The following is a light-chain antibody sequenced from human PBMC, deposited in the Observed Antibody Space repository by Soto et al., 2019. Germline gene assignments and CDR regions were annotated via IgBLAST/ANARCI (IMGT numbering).Light chain of an antibody. CDR2: GPS. V-gene: IGKV3-20*01. J-gene: IGKJ4*02. Sequence: EIVLTQSPGTLSLSPGERATLSCRASQSISSSYLAWYQQKPGQAPRLLIYGPSSRATGIPDRFSGSGSGTDFTLTISRLEPEDVALYYCQQYGSSPPTLAFGGGTKVEIK. CDR1: QSISSSY. CDR3: QQYGSSPPTLA.